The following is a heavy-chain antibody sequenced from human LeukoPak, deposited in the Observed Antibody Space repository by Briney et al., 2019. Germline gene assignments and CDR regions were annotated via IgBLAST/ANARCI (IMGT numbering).Heavy chain of an antibody. CDR3: AKDQLATIRGYFDY. J-gene: IGHJ4*02. CDR2: ISGGGDFT. D-gene: IGHD5-24*01. Sequence: GGSLRLSCAASGSTFTSYAMSWVRQAPGKGLEWVSAISGGGDFTYYADSVKGRFTISRGNSKNTLYLQMNSLRAEDTAVYYCAKDQLATIRGYFDYWGQGTLVTVSS. CDR1: GSTFTSYA. V-gene: IGHV3-23*01.